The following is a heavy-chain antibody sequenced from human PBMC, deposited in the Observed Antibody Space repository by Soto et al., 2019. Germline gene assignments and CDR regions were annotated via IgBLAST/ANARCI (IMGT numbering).Heavy chain of an antibody. CDR2: IYHSGST. CDR1: GGSISSGGYS. Sequence: QLQLQESGSGLVKPSQTLSLTCAVSGGSISSGGYSWSWIRQPPGKGLEWIGYIYHSGSTYYNPSLKSRVTISVDRSKNQFSLKLSSVTAADTAVYYCARESHYYNGWATRGVLDYWGQGTLVTVSS. V-gene: IGHV4-30-2*01. J-gene: IGHJ4*02. D-gene: IGHD3-10*01. CDR3: ARESHYYNGWATRGVLDY.